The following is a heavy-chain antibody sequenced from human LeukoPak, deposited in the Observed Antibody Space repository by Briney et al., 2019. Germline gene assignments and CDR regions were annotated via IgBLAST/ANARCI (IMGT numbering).Heavy chain of an antibody. CDR2: IYPGDSDT. J-gene: IGHJ4*02. CDR3: ARRNYYDIRGYYCDY. Sequence: GESLKISCKVSGYSFTNYWIVWVRQMPGKGLEWMGIIYPGDSDTRYSPSFQGQVTFSADKSVTTAYLQWSSLKASDTAMYYCARRNYYDIRGYYCDYWGQGTLVTVSS. D-gene: IGHD3-22*01. V-gene: IGHV5-51*01. CDR1: GYSFTNYW.